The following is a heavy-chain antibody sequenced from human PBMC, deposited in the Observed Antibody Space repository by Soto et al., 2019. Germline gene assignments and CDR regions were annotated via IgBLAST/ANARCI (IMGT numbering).Heavy chain of an antibody. Sequence: ASVEVSCNTSCSTFSNYGITWVRQAPGQPLEWLGWISLYSDGTNYAQKFQGRVTITADGSTSTVYMELGSLRLDDTAVYYCGRYCTNTKCQGGYYLDYWGQGTPVTVSS. V-gene: IGHV1-18*01. CDR3: GRYCTNTKCQGGYYLDY. CDR2: ISLYSDGT. D-gene: IGHD2-8*01. CDR1: CSTFSNYG. J-gene: IGHJ4*02.